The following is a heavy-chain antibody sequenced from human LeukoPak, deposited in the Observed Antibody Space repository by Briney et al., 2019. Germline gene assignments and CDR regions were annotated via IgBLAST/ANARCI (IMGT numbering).Heavy chain of an antibody. CDR1: GFTFSDYY. J-gene: IGHJ1*01. Sequence: SGGSLRLSCAASGFTFSDYYMSWIRQAPGKGLEWVSYISSSGSTIYYADSVKGRFTISRDNAKNSLYLQMNSLRADDTAVYYCARASYDSSDYEFFQHWGQGTLVTVSS. V-gene: IGHV3-11*01. D-gene: IGHD3-22*01. CDR2: ISSSGSTI. CDR3: ARASYDSSDYEFFQH.